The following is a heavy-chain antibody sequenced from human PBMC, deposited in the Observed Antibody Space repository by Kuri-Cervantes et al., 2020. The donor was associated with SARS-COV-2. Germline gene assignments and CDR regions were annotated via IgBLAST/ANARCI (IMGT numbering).Heavy chain of an antibody. J-gene: IGHJ4*02. D-gene: IGHD6-13*01. Sequence: GESLKISCPAPGFTFSSYAMHWVRQAPEKGLEYVSAIRSNGGSTYYADSVKGRFTIDRANSKNTLYLKMSSLRAEDTAVYYCVKSSYGGSSSWPDYWGQGTLVTVSS. CDR3: VKSSYGGSSSWPDY. CDR2: IRSNGGST. V-gene: IGHV3-64D*06. CDR1: GFTFSSYA.